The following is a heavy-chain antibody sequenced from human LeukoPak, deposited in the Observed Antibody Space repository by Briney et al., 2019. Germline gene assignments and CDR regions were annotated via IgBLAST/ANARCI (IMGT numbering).Heavy chain of an antibody. CDR3: ARGGPKPIMGAIDC. J-gene: IGHJ4*02. V-gene: IGHV1-2*02. Sequence: VASVKVSCKASGYTFTSYGISWVRQAPGQGLEWMGWINHNSGATNYAQIFKGRVTMTRDTSISTIYMELSSLRSDDTAVYYCARGGPKPIMGAIDCWGQGTLVTVSS. D-gene: IGHD1-26*01. CDR2: INHNSGAT. CDR1: GYTFTSYG.